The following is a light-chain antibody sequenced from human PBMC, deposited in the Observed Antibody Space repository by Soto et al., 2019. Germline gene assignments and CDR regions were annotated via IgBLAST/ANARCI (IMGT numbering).Light chain of an antibody. V-gene: IGLV2-14*01. CDR2: DVS. Sequence: QSALTQPASVSGSPGQSITISCTGTSSDVGGHNSVSWYRQDPGKAPKLMIYDVSNRPSGVSDRFSGSKSGNTASLTISGLKIEDDADYYCSSFTSSVTYVFGTGTKVTV. J-gene: IGLJ1*01. CDR3: SSFTSSVTYV. CDR1: SSDVGGHNS.